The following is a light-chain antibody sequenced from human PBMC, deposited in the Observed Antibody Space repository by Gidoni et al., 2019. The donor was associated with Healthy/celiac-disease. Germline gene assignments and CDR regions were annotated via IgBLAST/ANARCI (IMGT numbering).Light chain of an antibody. CDR3: QQSYSTPPT. CDR2: AAS. V-gene: IGKV1-39*01. J-gene: IGKJ2*01. Sequence: DIQMPPSPSSLSASVGDRVTITCRARQSISSYLNWYQQKPGKAPKLLIYAASSLQSGVPSRCSGSGSGTDFTLTISSLQPEDFATYYCQQSYSTPPTFGQGTKLEIK. CDR1: QSISSY.